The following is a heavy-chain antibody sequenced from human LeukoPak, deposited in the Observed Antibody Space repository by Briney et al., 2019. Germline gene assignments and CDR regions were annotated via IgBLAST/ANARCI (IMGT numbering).Heavy chain of an antibody. V-gene: IGHV3-43D*03. CDR3: AKDLFARPSYYYYMVV. CDR1: GFTFDDYA. CDR2: ISWDGGST. Sequence: GGSLRLSCAASGFTFDDYAMHWVRQAPGKGLEGVSLISWDGGSTYYAVSVKGRFTISRDNSKNSLYLLMNSLRADDTALYYCAKDLFARPSYYYYMVVWGKGTTVTVSS. J-gene: IGHJ6*03. D-gene: IGHD6-6*01.